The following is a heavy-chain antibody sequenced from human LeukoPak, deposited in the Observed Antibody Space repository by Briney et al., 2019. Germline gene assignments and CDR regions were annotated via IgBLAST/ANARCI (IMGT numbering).Heavy chain of an antibody. CDR3: ARDLRGLYDFWSGSTNWFDP. D-gene: IGHD3-3*01. CDR2: IIPIFGIA. J-gene: IGHJ5*02. V-gene: IGHV1-69*04. Sequence: ASVKVSCKASGGTFSSYAISWVRQAPGQGLEWMGRIIPIFGIANYAQKFQGRVTITADKSTSTAYMELSSPRSEDTAVYYCARDLRGLYDFWSGSTNWFDPWGQGTLVTVSS. CDR1: GGTFSSYA.